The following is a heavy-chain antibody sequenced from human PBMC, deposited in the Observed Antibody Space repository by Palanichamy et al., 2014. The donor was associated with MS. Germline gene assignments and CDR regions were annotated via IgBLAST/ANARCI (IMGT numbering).Heavy chain of an antibody. V-gene: IGHV4-59*11. J-gene: IGHJ4*02. Sequence: QVQLRESGPRLVKPSETLSLTCTVSSGSITSHYWSWIRQPPGQGLEWIGYIYYTGSTKSNPSLSSRVTMSMDTSKNQFSLKLTSVTAADTAVYFCARHIGGSNGWIIFDYWGQGVLVTVS. CDR2: IYYTGST. CDR1: SGSITSHY. CDR3: ARHIGGSNGWIIFDY. D-gene: IGHD6-19*01.